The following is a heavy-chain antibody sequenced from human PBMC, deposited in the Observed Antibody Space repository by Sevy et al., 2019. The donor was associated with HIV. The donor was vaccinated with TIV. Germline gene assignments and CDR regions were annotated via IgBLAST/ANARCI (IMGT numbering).Heavy chain of an antibody. CDR2: ITTYNGNT. J-gene: IGHJ6*03. V-gene: IGHV1-18*04. Sequence: ASVNVSCKASGYSFTSYGINWVRQAPRQGLEWMGWITTYNGNTDYAQKFQGRVTMTTDTSTSTAYMELRSLRSDDTAIYYCARALAVAGDYYYYMDVWGKGTTVTVSS. D-gene: IGHD6-19*01. CDR3: ARALAVAGDYYYYMDV. CDR1: GYSFTSYG.